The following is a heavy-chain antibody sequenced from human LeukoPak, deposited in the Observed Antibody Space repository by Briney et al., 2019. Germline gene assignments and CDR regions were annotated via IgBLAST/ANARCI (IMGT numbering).Heavy chain of an antibody. Sequence: GGSPRLSCAASGFTFDDYGMAWVRQPPGKGLEWVSGVTWNAGSTGYADSVKGRFTISRDNAKSSLYLQMNSLRAEDTALYYCARGYCSGNSCRLFDYWGQGTLVTVSS. J-gene: IGHJ4*02. CDR3: ARGYCSGNSCRLFDY. D-gene: IGHD2-15*01. CDR1: GFTFDDYG. CDR2: VTWNAGST. V-gene: IGHV3-20*04.